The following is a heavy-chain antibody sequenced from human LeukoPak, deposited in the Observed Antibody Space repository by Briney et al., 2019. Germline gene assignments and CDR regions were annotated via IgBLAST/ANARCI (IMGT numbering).Heavy chain of an antibody. J-gene: IGHJ3*01. Sequence: GGSLRLSCAASGFTFSDYAMHWVRQAPGKGLGWVAHIWYDGSNEKYADSVKGRFIISRDNSRNALYFQMNSLRAEDTAVYYCAKGIQPSDKNGFDVWGQGTMVTVSS. D-gene: IGHD5-18*01. CDR2: IWYDGSNE. V-gene: IGHV3-33*06. CDR1: GFTFSDYA. CDR3: AKGIQPSDKNGFDV.